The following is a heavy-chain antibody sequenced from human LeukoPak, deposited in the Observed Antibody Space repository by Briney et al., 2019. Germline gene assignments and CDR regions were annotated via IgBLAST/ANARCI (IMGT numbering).Heavy chain of an antibody. J-gene: IGHJ4*02. D-gene: IGHD4-17*01. CDR1: GFTFSSYG. CDR2: IRYDGSNK. CDR3: AKDSPLYGDYEARFDY. V-gene: IGHV3-30*02. Sequence: GGSLRLSCAASGFTFSSYGMHWVRQAPGKGLEWVAFIRYDGSNKYYADSVKGRFTISRDNSKNTLYLQMNSLRAEDTAVYYCAKDSPLYGDYEARFDYWGQGTLVTVSS.